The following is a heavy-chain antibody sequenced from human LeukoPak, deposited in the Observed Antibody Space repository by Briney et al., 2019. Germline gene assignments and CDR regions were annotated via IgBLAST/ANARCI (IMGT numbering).Heavy chain of an antibody. Sequence: PGGSLRLSCAASGFTFSSYGMHWVRQAPGKGLEWVAVISYDGSNKYYADSVKGRFTISRDNSKNTLYLQMNSLRAEDTAVYYCARPSLNSGSYFDYWGQGTLVTVSS. CDR1: GFTFSSYG. J-gene: IGHJ4*02. CDR2: ISYDGSNK. V-gene: IGHV3-30*03. CDR3: ARPSLNSGSYFDY. D-gene: IGHD1-26*01.